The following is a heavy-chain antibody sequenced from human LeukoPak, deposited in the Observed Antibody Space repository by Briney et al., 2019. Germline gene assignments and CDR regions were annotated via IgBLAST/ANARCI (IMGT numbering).Heavy chain of an antibody. CDR3: ARRRYYSDSGGYHNYFDY. J-gene: IGHJ4*02. D-gene: IGHD3-22*01. CDR1: GGSISSSSYF. V-gene: IGHV4-61*05. Sequence: TSQTLSLTCTVSGGSISSSSYFWGWIRQPPGKGLEWIGNIYYTGITNYNPSLRSRVTISVDTSKNQFSLKLSSVTAADTAVFYCARRRYYSDSGGYHNYFDYWGQGTLVTVSS. CDR2: IYYTGIT.